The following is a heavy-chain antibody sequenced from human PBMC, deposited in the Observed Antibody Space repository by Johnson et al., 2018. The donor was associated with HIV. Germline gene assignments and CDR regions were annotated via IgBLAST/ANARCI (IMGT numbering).Heavy chain of an antibody. CDR2: ISYDGSNK. CDR3: ARGLTMIVVVDAFDI. Sequence: QVQLVESGGGVVQPARSLRLSCAASGFTFSSYAMHWVRQAPGKGLEWVTLISYDGSNKYYADSVKGRFTISRDNSKNTLYLQMNSLRDEDTSVYYCARGLTMIVVVDAFDIWGQGTMVTVSS. CDR1: GFTFSSYA. J-gene: IGHJ3*02. V-gene: IGHV3-30-3*01. D-gene: IGHD3-22*01.